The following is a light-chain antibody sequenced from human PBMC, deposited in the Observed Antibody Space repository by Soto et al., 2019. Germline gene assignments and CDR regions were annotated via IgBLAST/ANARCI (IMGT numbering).Light chain of an antibody. Sequence: IQLTHSPFFLSASVGDRVTITFRASQGISSYLAWYQQKPGKAPKLLIYAASTLQSGVPSRFSGSGSGTEFTLTISSMQPEAFANYYCQQLNSYPLTFVGGTKVDIK. CDR3: QQLNSYPLT. V-gene: IGKV1-9*01. CDR1: QGISSY. CDR2: AAS. J-gene: IGKJ4*01.